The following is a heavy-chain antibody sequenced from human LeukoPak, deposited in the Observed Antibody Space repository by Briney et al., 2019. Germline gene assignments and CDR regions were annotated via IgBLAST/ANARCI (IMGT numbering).Heavy chain of an antibody. CDR3: SVAVAGEYFQH. CDR2: INPNSGGT. CDR1: GYTFTGYY. Sequence: ASVKVSCKASGYTFTGYYMHWVQQAPGQGLEWMGWINPNSGGTDYAQKFQGRVTMTRDTSISTAYMELSRLRSDDTAVYYRSVAVAGEYFQHWGQGTLVTVSS. J-gene: IGHJ1*01. V-gene: IGHV1-2*02. D-gene: IGHD6-19*01.